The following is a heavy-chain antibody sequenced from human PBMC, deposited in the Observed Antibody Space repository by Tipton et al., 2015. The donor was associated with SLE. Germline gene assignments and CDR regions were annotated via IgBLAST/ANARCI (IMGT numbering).Heavy chain of an antibody. CDR2: TYYRSKWYS. J-gene: IGHJ5*01. CDR3: ATGHFDF. CDR1: GDSVSTNSAA. D-gene: IGHD1-1*01. V-gene: IGHV6-1*01. Sequence: GLVKPSQTLSLTCAISGDSVSTNSAAWTWIRQSPSRGLEWLGRTYYRSKWYSDYAVSVKSRITINPDTSRNQFSLRLKSVTAADTAVYYCATGHFDFWGQGRLVTVSS.